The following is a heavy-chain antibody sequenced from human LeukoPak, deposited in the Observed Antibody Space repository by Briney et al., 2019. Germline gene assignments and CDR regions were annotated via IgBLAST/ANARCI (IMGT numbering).Heavy chain of an antibody. V-gene: IGHV4-39*07. CDR2: ISYSGST. Sequence: PSETLSLTCTVSGGSISSSSYYWGWIRQPPGKGLEWIGTISYSGSTYYNPSLKSRVTISVDTSKNQFFLNLSPVTASDTAVYYCARSTGYSSTTPFDYWGQGTLVTASS. CDR1: GGSISSSSYY. J-gene: IGHJ4*02. D-gene: IGHD6-13*01. CDR3: ARSTGYSSTTPFDY.